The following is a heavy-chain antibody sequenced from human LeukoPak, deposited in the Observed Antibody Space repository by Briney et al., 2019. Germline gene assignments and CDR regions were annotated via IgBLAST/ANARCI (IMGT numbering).Heavy chain of an antibody. CDR1: GFTFSSYE. V-gene: IGHV3-48*03. CDR2: IRRGGSPI. Sequence: GGSLRLSCAASGFTFSSYEMNWIRQAPGKGLEWVSSIRRGGSPIYYADSVKGRFITSRDDTKNSLYLQMNSLRAEDTAVYYCAELGITMIGGVWGKGTTVTISS. D-gene: IGHD3-10*02. J-gene: IGHJ6*04. CDR3: AELGITMIGGV.